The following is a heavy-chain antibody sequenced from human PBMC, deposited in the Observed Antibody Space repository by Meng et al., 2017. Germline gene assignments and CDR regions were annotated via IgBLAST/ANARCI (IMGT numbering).Heavy chain of an antibody. CDR3: VRAARGAVAGSFDY. D-gene: IGHD6-19*01. CDR1: GDSVSSNSAT. CDR2: TYYRSKWYN. J-gene: IGHJ4*02. V-gene: IGHV6-1*01. Sequence: SETLSLTCAISGDSVSSNSATWNWIRQSPSRGLEWLGRTYYRSKWYNDYAVAVKSRVTITPDTSKNHFSLHRNSVTPEDTAVYYCVRAARGAVAGSFDYWGQGTRVTVSS.